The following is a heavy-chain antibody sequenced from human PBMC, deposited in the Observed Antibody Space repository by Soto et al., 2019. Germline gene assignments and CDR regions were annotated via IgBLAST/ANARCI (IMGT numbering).Heavy chain of an antibody. CDR1: GFAIRSNA. V-gene: IGHV3-30*04. CDR2: ISFEGSYK. J-gene: IGHJ4*02. Sequence: QVQLVESGGGVVQPGRSLRLSCEASGFAIRSNAIHWVRQAPGKGLEWVAVISFEGSYKYYADSVKGRFTVSRDNSKNTESLQMDSLTGEDSALYYCVRAAGIAAAGSSQGVLWGQGTLVTVSS. D-gene: IGHD6-13*01. CDR3: VRAAGIAAAGSSQGVL.